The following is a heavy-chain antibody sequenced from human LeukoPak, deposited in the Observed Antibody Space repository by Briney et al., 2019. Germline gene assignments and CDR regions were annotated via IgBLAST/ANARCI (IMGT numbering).Heavy chain of an antibody. Sequence: ASVKVSCKASGYTFTSYAMHWVREAPGQRLEWMGWINAGNGNTKYSQKFQGRVTITRDTSASTAYMELSSLRSEDTAVYYCARVAAESSSWYYYYYYGMDVWGQGTTVTVSS. CDR1: GYTFTSYA. D-gene: IGHD6-13*01. V-gene: IGHV1-3*01. J-gene: IGHJ6*02. CDR2: INAGNGNT. CDR3: ARVAAESSSWYYYYYYGMDV.